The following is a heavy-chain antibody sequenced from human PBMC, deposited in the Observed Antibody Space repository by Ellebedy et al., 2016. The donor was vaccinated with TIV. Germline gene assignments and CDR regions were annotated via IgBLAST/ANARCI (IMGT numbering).Heavy chain of an antibody. CDR1: GYTFSSYG. CDR2: VIPTVGIA. CDR3: AMQSKGSGVFTCLVSYYYYYMDV. V-gene: IGHV1-69*10. D-gene: IGHD3-10*01. Sequence: ASVKVSCKASGYTFSSYGISWVRQAPGQGLEWMGGVIPTVGIANFAQKFQGRVTITADKSTSTAYIELSSLRSEDTAVYYCAMQSKGSGVFTCLVSYYYYYMDVWGTGTTVTVSS. J-gene: IGHJ6*03.